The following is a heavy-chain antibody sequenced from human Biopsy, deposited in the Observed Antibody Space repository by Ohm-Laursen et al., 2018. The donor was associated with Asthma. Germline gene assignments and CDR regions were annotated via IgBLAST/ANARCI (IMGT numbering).Heavy chain of an antibody. CDR3: ARGYSGSDRIVYYYSGLEV. Sequence: ASVKVSCKASGDSFSNYPISWVRQVPGQGLEWMGGLIPVLGTPDHAQMFEGRVTITADESTSTAYMELSSLSSEDTAVYYCARGYSGSDRIVYYYSGLEVWGQGTTVTVSS. D-gene: IGHD5-12*01. CDR1: GDSFSNYP. V-gene: IGHV1-69*13. CDR2: LIPVLGTP. J-gene: IGHJ6*02.